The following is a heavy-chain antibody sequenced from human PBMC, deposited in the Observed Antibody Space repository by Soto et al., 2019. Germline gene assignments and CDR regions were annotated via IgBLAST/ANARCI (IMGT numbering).Heavy chain of an antibody. CDR1: GFTFSYYW. J-gene: IGHJ3*01. V-gene: IGHV3-74*03. CDR3: ARGDRGGFDL. CDR2: IHNDGSRT. Sequence: EVQLVESGGGLVQPGESLRLSCEASGFTFSYYWMHWVRQSPGKGLLWVSHIHNDGSRTTYADSVKGRFTISRDNARNTVYLQMNSLRDGDTAVYYCARGDRGGFDLWGQGTAVTVSS. D-gene: IGHD3-16*01.